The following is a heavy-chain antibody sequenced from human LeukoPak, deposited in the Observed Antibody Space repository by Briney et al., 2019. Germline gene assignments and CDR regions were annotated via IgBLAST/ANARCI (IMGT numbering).Heavy chain of an antibody. D-gene: IGHD1-1*01. Sequence: SETLSLTCSVSGGSIRSDYWSWLRQAPGKGLEWIGYVHHSGTTNYNPSLKSRVTIALDTSKNQFSLRLTSVTAADTGVYFCATAGDWSDLPYWGQGTLVTVSS. J-gene: IGHJ4*02. CDR2: VHHSGTT. V-gene: IGHV4-59*01. CDR1: GGSIRSDY. CDR3: ATAGDWSDLPY.